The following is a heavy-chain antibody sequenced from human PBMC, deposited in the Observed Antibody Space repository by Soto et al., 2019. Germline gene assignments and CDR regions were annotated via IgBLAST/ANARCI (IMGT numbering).Heavy chain of an antibody. CDR1: GFTFSGSA. V-gene: IGHV3-73*01. CDR2: IRSKANSYAT. Sequence: GGSLRLSCAASGFTFSGSAMHWVRQASGKGLEWVGRIRSKANSYATAYAASVKGRFTISRDDSKNTAYLQMNSLKTEDTAVYYCTIIGGVRGVTDYWGQGTLVTVSS. J-gene: IGHJ4*02. D-gene: IGHD3-10*01. CDR3: TIIGGVRGVTDY.